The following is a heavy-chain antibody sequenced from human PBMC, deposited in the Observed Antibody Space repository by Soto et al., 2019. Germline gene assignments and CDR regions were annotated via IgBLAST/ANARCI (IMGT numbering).Heavy chain of an antibody. CDR1: GGSLSGYY. V-gene: IGHV4-34*01. D-gene: IGHD6-13*01. CDR3: ARRYSSSFDY. J-gene: IGHJ4*02. Sequence: PSETLSLTCAVYGGSLSGYYWSWIRQSSGKGLEWIGQINHSGSTNYNPSLKSRVTISVDTSKNQFSLKLSSVTAADTAVYYCARRYSSSFDYWGQGTLVTVSS. CDR2: INHSGST.